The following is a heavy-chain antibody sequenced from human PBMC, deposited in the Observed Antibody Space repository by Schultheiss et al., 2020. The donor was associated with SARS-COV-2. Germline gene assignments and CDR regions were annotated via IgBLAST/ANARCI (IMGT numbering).Heavy chain of an antibody. CDR1: GGTFSSYA. D-gene: IGHD3-3*01. J-gene: IGHJ6*02. V-gene: IGHV1-69*06. CDR3: ARLGLRFLESYGMDV. CDR2: IIPIFGTA. Sequence: SVKVSCKASGGTFSSYAISWVRQAPGQGLEWMGGIIPIFGTANYAQKFQGRVTITADKSTSTAYMELSSLRSEDTAVYYCARLGLRFLESYGMDVWGQGTTVTVSS.